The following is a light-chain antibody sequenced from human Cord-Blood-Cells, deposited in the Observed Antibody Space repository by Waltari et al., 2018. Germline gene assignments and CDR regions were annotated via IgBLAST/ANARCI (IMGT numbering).Light chain of an antibody. CDR2: DVS. CDR1: SSDVGGYND. V-gene: IGLV2-14*01. Sequence: QSALTQPASVSGSPGQSLTIPCTGTSSDVGGYNDVSWYQQHPGKAPKLMIYDVSNRPSGVSNRFSGSKSGNTASLTISVLQAEDEADYYCSSYTSSSTLVFGTGTKVTVL. J-gene: IGLJ1*01. CDR3: SSYTSSSTLV.